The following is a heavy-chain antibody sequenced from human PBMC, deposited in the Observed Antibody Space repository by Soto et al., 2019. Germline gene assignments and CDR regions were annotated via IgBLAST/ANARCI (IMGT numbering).Heavy chain of an antibody. CDR2: IRSKANSYAT. CDR1: GFTFSGSA. D-gene: IGHD2-2*01. J-gene: IGHJ4*02. CDR3: TAGMGYCSSTSCPYSSSSTEFDY. Sequence: VGSLRLSCAASGFTFSGSAMHWVRQASGKGLEWVGRIRSKANSYATAYAASVKGRFTISRDDSKNTAYLQMNSLKTEDTAVYYCTAGMGYCSSTSCPYSSSSTEFDYWGQGTLVTVSS. V-gene: IGHV3-73*01.